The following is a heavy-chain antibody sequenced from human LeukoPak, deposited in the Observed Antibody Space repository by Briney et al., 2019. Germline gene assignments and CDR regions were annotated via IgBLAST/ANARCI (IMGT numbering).Heavy chain of an antibody. CDR1: GGSFSGYY. CDR3: ARGGGLLWFGEYQNWFDP. D-gene: IGHD3-10*01. Sequence: SETLSLTCAVYGGSFSGYYWSWIRQPPGKGLEWIGEINHSGSTNYNPSLKSRVTISVDRSKNQFSLKLSSVTAADTAVYYCARGGGLLWFGEYQNWFDPWGQGTLVTVSS. V-gene: IGHV4-34*01. CDR2: INHSGST. J-gene: IGHJ5*02.